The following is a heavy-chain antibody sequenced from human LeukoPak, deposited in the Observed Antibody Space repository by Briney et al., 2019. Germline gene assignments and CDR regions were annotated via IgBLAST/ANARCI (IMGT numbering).Heavy chain of an antibody. CDR2: ITSSGSTT. CDR3: AKWGCSGGNCYPFDF. CDR1: GFTFSSFE. Sequence: PGGSLRLSCAASGFTFSSFEMNWVRQAPGKGPEWVSYITSSGSTTHYADSVEGRFTISRDNAKDSLYLQMNSLRAEDTAVYYCAKWGCSGGNCYPFDFWGQGTLVTVSS. V-gene: IGHV3-48*03. D-gene: IGHD2-15*01. J-gene: IGHJ4*02.